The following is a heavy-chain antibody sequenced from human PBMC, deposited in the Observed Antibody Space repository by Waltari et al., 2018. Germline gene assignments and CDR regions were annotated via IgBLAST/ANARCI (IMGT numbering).Heavy chain of an antibody. CDR3: ARDSLTWIRELWFDP. Sequence: QVQLVQSGAEVKKPGASVKVSCKASGYTFTGYYMHWVRRAPGQGLEWMGWINPNRAGTNYAQKFQGRVTMTRDTSISTAYMELSRLRSDDTAVYYCARDSLTWIRELWFDPWGQGTLVTVSS. V-gene: IGHV1-2*02. CDR1: GYTFTGYY. J-gene: IGHJ5*02. D-gene: IGHD5-18*01. CDR2: INPNRAGT.